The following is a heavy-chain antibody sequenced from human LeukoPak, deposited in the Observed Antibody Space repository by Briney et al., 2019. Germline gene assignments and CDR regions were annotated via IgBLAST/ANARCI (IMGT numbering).Heavy chain of an antibody. Sequence: PSQTLSLTCTVSGGSISSGSYYWSWIRQPAGKGLERIGRIYTSGSTNYNPSLKSRVTISVDTSKNQFSLKLSSVTAADTAVYYCAREPSLRSGYYFDYWGQGTLVTVSS. V-gene: IGHV4-61*02. J-gene: IGHJ4*02. D-gene: IGHD3-3*01. CDR2: IYTSGST. CDR1: GGSISSGSYY. CDR3: AREPSLRSGYYFDY.